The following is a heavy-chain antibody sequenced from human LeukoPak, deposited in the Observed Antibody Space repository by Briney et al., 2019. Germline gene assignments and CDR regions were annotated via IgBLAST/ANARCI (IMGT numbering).Heavy chain of an antibody. D-gene: IGHD3-10*01. CDR1: GFTVSSNF. CDR3: ANHFG. CDR2: IHNDYRT. J-gene: IGHJ4*02. V-gene: IGHV3-53*01. Sequence: SGGSLRLSCAASGFTVSSNFMHWVRQAPGEGLEWVAGIHNDYRTFYADSVKGRFTILRDDSANTVYLQMNSLRAEDTAIFYCANHFGGGQGALVTVSS.